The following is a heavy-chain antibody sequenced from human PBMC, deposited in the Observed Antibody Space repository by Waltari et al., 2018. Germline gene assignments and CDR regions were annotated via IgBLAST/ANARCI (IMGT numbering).Heavy chain of an antibody. CDR3: AKDQWNSSRCFDN. Sequence: QVQLVESGGGVVQPGGSLRLSCVVSGFTFNNYGMHWVRQAPGKGLECVAFIRFDETKKDYADSVKGRFTISRDNSKNTLYLQMNSLRPEDTAVYYCAKDQWNSSRCFDNWGQGALVTVSS. J-gene: IGHJ4*02. D-gene: IGHD6-13*01. CDR2: IRFDETKK. V-gene: IGHV3-30*02. CDR1: GFTFNNYG.